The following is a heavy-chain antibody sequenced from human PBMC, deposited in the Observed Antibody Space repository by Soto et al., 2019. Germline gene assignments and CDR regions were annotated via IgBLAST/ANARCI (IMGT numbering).Heavy chain of an antibody. J-gene: IGHJ6*03. CDR2: INHSGST. V-gene: IGHV4-34*01. D-gene: IGHD2-15*01. CDR1: GGSFSGYY. Sequence: SETLSLTCAVYGGSFSGYYWSWIRQPPGKGLEWIGEINHSGSTNYNPSPKSRVTISVDTSKNQFSLKLSPVTAADTAVYYCASPYCSGGSCYSKSRYYYMDVWGKGTTVTVSS. CDR3: ASPYCSGGSCYSKSRYYYMDV.